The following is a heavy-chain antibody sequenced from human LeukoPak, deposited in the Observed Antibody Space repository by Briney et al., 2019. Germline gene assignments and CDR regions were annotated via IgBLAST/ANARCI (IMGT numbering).Heavy chain of an antibody. CDR1: GFTFSTHA. V-gene: IGHV3-30*04. J-gene: IGHJ6*02. D-gene: IGHD3-10*02. CDR3: ATGGITLFGGGDYYYGMDV. Sequence: GRSLRLSCAASGFTFSTHAMHWVRQAPGKGLEWVAVIPYDGSNKSYADSVKGRFTISRDNSKNTLYLQMNSLRAEDTAVYYGATGGITLFGGGDYYYGMDVWGQGTTVTVSS. CDR2: IPYDGSNK.